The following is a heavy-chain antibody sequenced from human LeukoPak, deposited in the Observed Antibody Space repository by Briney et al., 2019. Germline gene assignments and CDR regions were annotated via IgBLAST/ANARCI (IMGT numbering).Heavy chain of an antibody. CDR1: GASISSYY. Sequence: PSETLSLTCTVSGASISSYYWSWIRQPPGKGLEWIGYIYYSGSTNYNPSLKSRVTISVDTSKNQFSLKLSSVTAADTAVYYCARVELGYYDSSGYYYSGYFDYWGQGTLVTVSS. V-gene: IGHV4-59*01. D-gene: IGHD3-22*01. J-gene: IGHJ4*02. CDR2: IYYSGST. CDR3: ARVELGYYDSSGYYYSGYFDY.